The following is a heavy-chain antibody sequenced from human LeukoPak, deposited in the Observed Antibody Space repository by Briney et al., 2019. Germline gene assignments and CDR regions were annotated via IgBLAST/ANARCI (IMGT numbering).Heavy chain of an antibody. CDR3: ARGFGYYCGADCYQLLDC. J-gene: IGHJ4*02. Sequence: SETLSLTCTVSGASLSRTYWIWIRQPPGKGLEWIGYIYYSGTTNYNPSLKSRVSISVDTSNNQFSLNLTSVTAADTAVYYCARGFGYYCGADCYQLLDCWGQGTLVTVSS. CDR1: GASLSRTY. CDR2: IYYSGTT. V-gene: IGHV4-59*01. D-gene: IGHD2-21*02.